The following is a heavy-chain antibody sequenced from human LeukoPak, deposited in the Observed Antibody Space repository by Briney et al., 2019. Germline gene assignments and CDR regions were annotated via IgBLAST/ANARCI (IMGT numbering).Heavy chain of an antibody. D-gene: IGHD3-22*01. Sequence: GRSLRLSCAASGFTFSSYAMHWVRQAPGKGLEWVAVISYDGSNKYYGDSVKGRFTISRDNSKNTLYLQMNSLRAEDTAVYYCARGGLYYYDSSGYDDAFDIWGQGTMVTVSS. CDR1: GFTFSSYA. CDR3: ARGGLYYYDSSGYDDAFDI. J-gene: IGHJ3*02. V-gene: IGHV3-30-3*01. CDR2: ISYDGSNK.